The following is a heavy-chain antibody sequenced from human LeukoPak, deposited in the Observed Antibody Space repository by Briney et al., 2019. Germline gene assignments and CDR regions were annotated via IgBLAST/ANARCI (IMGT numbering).Heavy chain of an antibody. V-gene: IGHV3-30*02. CDR1: GFTFSTYA. Sequence: GGSLRLSCAASGFTFSTYAMHWVRQAPGKGLEWMALIRSDGGNKYYTDPENGRFTISSDNSKNTLYLQMNGLRVEDTAVYYCAKGLHSGSYLDALDIWGQGTMVTVFS. CDR3: AKGLHSGSYLDALDI. D-gene: IGHD1-26*01. CDR2: IRSDGGNK. J-gene: IGHJ3*02.